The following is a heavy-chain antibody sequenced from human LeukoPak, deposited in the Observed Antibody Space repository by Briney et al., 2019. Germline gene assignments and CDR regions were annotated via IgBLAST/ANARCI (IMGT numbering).Heavy chain of an antibody. Sequence: ASVKVSCKASGYTFTSYGISWVRQAPGQGLEWMGWISAYNGNTNYAQKLQGRVTMTTDTSTSTAYMELRSLRSDDTAVYYCAREYYDFWSGTTKFDPWGQGTLVTVSS. J-gene: IGHJ5*02. D-gene: IGHD3-3*01. V-gene: IGHV1-18*01. CDR1: GYTFTSYG. CDR3: AREYYDFWSGTTKFDP. CDR2: ISAYNGNT.